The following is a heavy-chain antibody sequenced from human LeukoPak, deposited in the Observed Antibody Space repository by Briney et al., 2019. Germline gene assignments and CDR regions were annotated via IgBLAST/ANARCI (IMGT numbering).Heavy chain of an antibody. CDR2: ISYDGSNK. Sequence: PGGSLRLSCAASGFTFSSYAMHWVRQAPGKGLEWVAVISYDGSNKYYADSVKGRFTISRDNSKNTLYLQMNSLRAEDTAVYYCARETAYCGGDCYPLDYWGQGTLVTVSS. D-gene: IGHD2-21*02. J-gene: IGHJ4*02. CDR3: ARETAYCGGDCYPLDY. V-gene: IGHV3-30-3*01. CDR1: GFTFSSYA.